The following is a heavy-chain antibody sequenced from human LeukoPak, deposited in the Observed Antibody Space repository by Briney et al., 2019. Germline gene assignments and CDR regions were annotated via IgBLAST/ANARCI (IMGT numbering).Heavy chain of an antibody. CDR2: ISSSNYI. Sequence: GGSLRLSCAASGFTFSSYSMNWVRQAPGKGLEWVSSISSSNYIYYADSVKGRFTISRDNAKNSLYLQMNSLRAEDTAVYYCARDSLNEDGFDYWGQGTLVTVSS. V-gene: IGHV3-21*01. CDR1: GFTFSSYS. J-gene: IGHJ4*02. D-gene: IGHD1-1*01. CDR3: ARDSLNEDGFDY.